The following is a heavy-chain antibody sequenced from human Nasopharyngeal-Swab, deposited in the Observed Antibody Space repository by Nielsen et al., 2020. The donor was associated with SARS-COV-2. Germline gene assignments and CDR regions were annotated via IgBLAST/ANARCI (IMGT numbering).Heavy chain of an antibody. J-gene: IGHJ4*02. CDR3: ARGKYDSSGYYLGDYYFDY. V-gene: IGHV3-13*01. Sequence: GESLKISCAASGFTFSSYDMHWVRQAKGKGLEWVSAIGTAGDTYYPGSVKGRFTISRENAKNSLYLQMNSLRAGDTAVYYCARGKYDSSGYYLGDYYFDYWGQGTLVTVSS. CDR2: IGTAGDT. CDR1: GFTFSSYD. D-gene: IGHD3-22*01.